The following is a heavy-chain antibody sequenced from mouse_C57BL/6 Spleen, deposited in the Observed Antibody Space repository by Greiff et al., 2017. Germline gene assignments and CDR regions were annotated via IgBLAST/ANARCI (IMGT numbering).Heavy chain of an antibody. Sequence: VQLQQSGAELVKPGASVKMSCKASGYTFTTYPIEWVKQTPGKSLEWIGKFHPYSDDTKYNEKFKGKATLTVEKPSSTVYVELSRLTSDASAVYYCAVIALDYWGQGTSVNVSS. D-gene: IGHD1-1*01. CDR3: AVIALDY. J-gene: IGHJ4*01. CDR1: GYTFTTYP. CDR2: FHPYSDDT. V-gene: IGHV1-47*01.